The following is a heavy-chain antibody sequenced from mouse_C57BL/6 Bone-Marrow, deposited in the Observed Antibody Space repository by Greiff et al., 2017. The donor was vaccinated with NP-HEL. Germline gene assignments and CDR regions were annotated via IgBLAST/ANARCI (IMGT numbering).Heavy chain of an antibody. D-gene: IGHD1-1*01. CDR1: GYAFSSYW. J-gene: IGHJ3*01. V-gene: IGHV1-80*01. Sequence: VQLQQSGAELVKPGASVKISCKASGYAFSSYWMNWVKQRPGKGLEWIGQIYPGDGDTNYNGKFKGKATLTADKSSSTAYMQLSSLTSEDSAVYFCASSGDYGSSYLFAYWGQGTLVTVSA. CDR3: ASSGDYGSSYLFAY. CDR2: IYPGDGDT.